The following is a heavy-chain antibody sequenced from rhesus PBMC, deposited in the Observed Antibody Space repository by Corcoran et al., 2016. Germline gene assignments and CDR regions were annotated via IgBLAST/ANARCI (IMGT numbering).Heavy chain of an antibody. CDR2: IYGSGSST. Sequence: QLQLQESGPGLVKPSETLSVTCAVSGGSISSSYWSWVRQAPGKGLEWIGYIYGSGSSTNYNPSLQSRVTLSVDTSKNQLSLKLSSVTAADTAVYYCASGGYYSGSFDYWGQGVLVTVSS. V-gene: IGHV4-169*02. D-gene: IGHD3-16*01. CDR3: ASGGYYSGSFDY. J-gene: IGHJ4*01. CDR1: GGSISSSY.